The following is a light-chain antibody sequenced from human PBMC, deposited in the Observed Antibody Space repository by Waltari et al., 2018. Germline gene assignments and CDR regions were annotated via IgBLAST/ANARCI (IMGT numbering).Light chain of an antibody. V-gene: IGKV3-20*01. Sequence: EIELTQSPGTLSLSPGATPTLSCRASQTVISSYLAWYQQNPGQAPSLLIYGASSRATGIPDRFSGSGSGTDFTLTISRREPEDFAVYYCQEYGSSPLTFGGGPKVEIK. CDR2: GAS. J-gene: IGKJ4*01. CDR3: QEYGSSPLT. CDR1: QTVISSY.